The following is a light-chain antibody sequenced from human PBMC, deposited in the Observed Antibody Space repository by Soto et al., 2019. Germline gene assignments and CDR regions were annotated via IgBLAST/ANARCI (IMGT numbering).Light chain of an antibody. J-gene: IGKJ1*01. CDR2: DTS. V-gene: IGKV3-20*01. CDR1: QSVGGSS. Sequence: ETLLTQSPGTLSLSPGERATLSCRASQSVGGSSLAWYQQRPGQAPRLLIYDTSNRATGIPDRFSGSGSGTDFTLTISRLEPEDFAVYYCQQHHNSPRTLGQGTKV. CDR3: QQHHNSPRT.